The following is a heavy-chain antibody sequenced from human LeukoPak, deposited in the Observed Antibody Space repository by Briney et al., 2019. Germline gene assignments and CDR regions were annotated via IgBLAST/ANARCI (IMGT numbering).Heavy chain of an antibody. CDR3: ARHGAAPGTYYFDY. D-gene: IGHD1-1*01. CDR1: GASISSSSDS. CDR2: IYYSGST. V-gene: IGHV4-39*01. Sequence: SETLSLTCTVSGASISSSSDSWSWIRQPPGKGLEWIGSIYYSGSTYYNPSLRSRVTLSVDTSKNQFSLRLTSVTATDTAVYYCARHGAAPGTYYFDYWGQGTLVTVSS. J-gene: IGHJ4*02.